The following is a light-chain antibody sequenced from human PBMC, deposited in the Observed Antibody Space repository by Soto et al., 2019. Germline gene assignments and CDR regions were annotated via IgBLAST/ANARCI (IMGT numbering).Light chain of an antibody. CDR2: DVS. CDR1: SSDVGSYNL. J-gene: IGLJ1*01. Sequence: QAVVTQPASVSGSPGQSITISCTGTSSDVGSYNLVSWYQQHPGKAPKLIIYDVSHRPSGVSYRFSGSKSGNTASLTISGLQAEDEADYYCSSYTTITTLDVFGTGTKLTVL. V-gene: IGLV2-14*02. CDR3: SSYTTITTLDV.